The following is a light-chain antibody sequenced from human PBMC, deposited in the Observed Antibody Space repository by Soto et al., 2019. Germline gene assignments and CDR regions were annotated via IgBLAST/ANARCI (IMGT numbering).Light chain of an antibody. CDR1: QSVRSN. J-gene: IGKJ2*01. Sequence: EIVMTQSPATLSVSPGERATLSCRASQSVRSNLAWYQQKPGQAPRLLIYGASTRATGVPARFSGSGSGTEFALTISSLQSEDCAVYYCQQYHHWPPEHPFGQGTKLEIK. V-gene: IGKV3-15*01. CDR3: QQYHHWPPEHP. CDR2: GAS.